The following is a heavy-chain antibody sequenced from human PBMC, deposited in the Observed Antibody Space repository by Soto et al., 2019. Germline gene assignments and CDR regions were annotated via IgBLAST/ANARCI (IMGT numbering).Heavy chain of an antibody. J-gene: IGHJ6*02. CDR3: MGFSITGTPITMVRGGIYGMDV. V-gene: IGHV3-30-3*01. CDR1: GFTFSSYA. D-gene: IGHD3-10*01. CDR2: ISYDGSNK. Sequence: QVQLVESGGGVVQPGRSLRLSCAASGFTFSSYAMHWVRQAPGKGLEWVAVISYDGSNKYYADSVKGRFTISRDNSKNTLYLQMNSLRAEDTAVYYCMGFSITGTPITMVRGGIYGMDVWGQGTTVTVSS.